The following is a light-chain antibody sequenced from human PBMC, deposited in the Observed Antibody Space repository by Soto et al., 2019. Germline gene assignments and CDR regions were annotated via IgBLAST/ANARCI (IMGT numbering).Light chain of an antibody. CDR2: AAS. V-gene: IGKV1-39*01. CDR3: QQSHSAPLT. CDR1: PFISTY. J-gene: IGKJ4*01. Sequence: DIQMTQSPSSLSASVGDSVTITCRASPFISTYLNWYQQKLGKAPKLLIYAASSLQRGVPSRFSGSGSGTDFTLTISSLQPEDFATYYCQQSHSAPLTFGGGTKVEIE.